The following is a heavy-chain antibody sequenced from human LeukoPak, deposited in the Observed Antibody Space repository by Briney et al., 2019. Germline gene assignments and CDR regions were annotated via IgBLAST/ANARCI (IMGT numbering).Heavy chain of an antibody. J-gene: IGHJ6*03. CDR3: ARGYYGSGSHCCHMDV. V-gene: IGHV4-34*01. CDR2: INHSGST. CDR1: VGSFSGYY. Sequence: PSETLSLTCAVYVGSFSGYYWSWIRQPPGKGLEWIGEINHSGSTNYNSSLKSRVTISVDTSKNQFSLKLSSVTAADTAVYYCARGYYGSGSHCCHMDVWGKGTTVTVSS. D-gene: IGHD3-10*01.